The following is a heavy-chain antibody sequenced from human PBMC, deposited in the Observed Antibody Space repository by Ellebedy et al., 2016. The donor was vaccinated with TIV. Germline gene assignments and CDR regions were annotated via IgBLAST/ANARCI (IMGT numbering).Heavy chain of an antibody. D-gene: IGHD3-10*01. CDR1: GYTFTSYD. CDR2: MNPNSGNT. J-gene: IGHJ6*02. V-gene: IGHV1-8*01. Sequence: ASVKVSXXASGYTFTSYDINWVRQATGQGLEWMGWMNPNSGNTGYAQKFQGRVTMTRNTSISTAYMELSSLRSEDTAVYYCARIRITMVRGEIYGMDVWGQGTTVTVSS. CDR3: ARIRITMVRGEIYGMDV.